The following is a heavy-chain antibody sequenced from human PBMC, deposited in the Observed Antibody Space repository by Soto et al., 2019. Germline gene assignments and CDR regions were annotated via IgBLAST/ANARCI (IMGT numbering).Heavy chain of an antibody. CDR2: IYYSGST. Sequence: SETLSLTCTVSGGSISSSSYYWGWIRQPPGKGLEWIGSIYYSGSTYYNPSLKSRVTISVDTSKNQFSLKLSSMTAADTAVYYCASPLYSSSSSMDVWGQGTTVTVSS. D-gene: IGHD6-13*01. CDR1: GGSISSSSYY. CDR3: ASPLYSSSSSMDV. V-gene: IGHV4-39*01. J-gene: IGHJ6*02.